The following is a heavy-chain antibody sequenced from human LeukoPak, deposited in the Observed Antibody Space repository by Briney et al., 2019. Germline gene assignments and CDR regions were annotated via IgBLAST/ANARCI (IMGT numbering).Heavy chain of an antibody. CDR2: IYYSGST. J-gene: IGHJ4*02. CDR3: ARHHYYDSSGIFDY. CDR1: GGSISSYY. V-gene: IGHV4-59*08. D-gene: IGHD3-22*01. Sequence: PSETLSLTCTVSGGSISSYYWSWIRQPPGKGLEWIGYIYYSGSTNYNPSLKSRVTISVDTSKNQFSLKLSSVTAADTAVYYCARHHYYDSSGIFDYWGQGTLVTVSS.